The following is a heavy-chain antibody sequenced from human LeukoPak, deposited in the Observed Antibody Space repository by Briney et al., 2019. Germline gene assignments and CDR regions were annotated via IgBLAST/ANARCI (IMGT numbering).Heavy chain of an antibody. CDR1: GFSFSSHG. D-gene: IGHD3-22*01. V-gene: IGHV3-33*01. J-gene: IGHJ4*02. CDR2: LWYDGTNK. CDR3: ARARNNYDSSGYSALDY. Sequence: GGSLRLSCAASGFSFSSHGMHWVRQAPGKGLEWVASLWYDGTNKYYADSVKGRFTISRDNSKDTLYLQMNSLRAEDTAVYYCARARNNYDSSGYSALDYWGQGTLVTVSS.